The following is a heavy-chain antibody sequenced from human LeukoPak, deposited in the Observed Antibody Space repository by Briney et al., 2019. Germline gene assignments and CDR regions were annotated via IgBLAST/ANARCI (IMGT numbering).Heavy chain of an antibody. CDR1: GGSISSYY. J-gene: IGHJ3*02. CDR2: VYYSGST. CDR3: AGRELGHDAFDM. D-gene: IGHD7-27*01. V-gene: IGHV4-59*01. Sequence: SETLSLTCTVSGGSISSYYWSWIRQPPGKGLEWIGYVYYSGSTNCNPSLKSRVTISVDTSKNQFSLKLRSVTAADTAIYYCAGRELGHDAFDMWGQGTMLTVSS.